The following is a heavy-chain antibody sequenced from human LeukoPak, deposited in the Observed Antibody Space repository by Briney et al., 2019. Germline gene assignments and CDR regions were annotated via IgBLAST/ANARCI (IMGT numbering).Heavy chain of an antibody. Sequence: GASVKVSCKASGYTFTSYGISWVRQAPGQGLEWMGRIIPILGYAQKFQGRVTITADKSTSTAYMELSSLRSEDTAVYYCAREPYGSGSYFIDYWGQGTLVTVSS. CDR1: GYTFTSYG. CDR3: AREPYGSGSYFIDY. D-gene: IGHD3-10*01. J-gene: IGHJ4*02. CDR2: IIPILG. V-gene: IGHV1-69*04.